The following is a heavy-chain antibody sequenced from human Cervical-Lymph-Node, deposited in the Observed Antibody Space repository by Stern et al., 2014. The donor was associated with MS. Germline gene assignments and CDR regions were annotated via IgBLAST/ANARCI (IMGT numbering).Heavy chain of an antibody. CDR3: ARAIGFCSGGNCEPYYYYGIDV. D-gene: IGHD2-15*01. CDR1: GFRFDDYA. CDR2: ISWSRGKI. V-gene: IGHV3-9*01. J-gene: IGHJ6*02. Sequence: VQLVQSGGDLVQPGRSLRLSCAASGFRFDDYAMYWVRQAPGKGLEWVSGISWSRGKIGYADSVKGRFTIPRDNVKNSLFLQMNSLRSEDTASYYCARAIGFCSGGNCEPYYYYGIDVWGQGTRVTVSS.